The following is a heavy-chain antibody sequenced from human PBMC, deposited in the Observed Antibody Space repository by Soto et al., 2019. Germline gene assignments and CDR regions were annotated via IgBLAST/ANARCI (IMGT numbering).Heavy chain of an antibody. CDR3: ARLISGTYSDWFDS. D-gene: IGHD1-26*01. V-gene: IGHV1-18*04. J-gene: IGHJ5*01. CDR1: GYTFTRYG. Sequence: QVQLVQSGAEVKKPGASVKVSCKASGYTFTRYGITWVRQAPGQGLEWMGWISADNAKTEYAQKIQGRVTMTTDTSTSTAYVELRSLRSDDTAVYYCARLISGTYSDWFDSWGQGTLVTVSS. CDR2: ISADNAKT.